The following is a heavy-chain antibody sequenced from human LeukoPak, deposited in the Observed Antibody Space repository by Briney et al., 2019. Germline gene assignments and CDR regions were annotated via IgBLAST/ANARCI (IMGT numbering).Heavy chain of an antibody. Sequence: GSLRLSCAASGFTFSSYEMNWVRQAPGKGLEWVSYISSSGSYIYYADSVKSRFTISRDNAKNSLYLQMNSLRAEDTAVYYCASNYLKDAFDIWGQGTMVTVSS. CDR1: GFTFSSYE. CDR2: ISSSGSYI. J-gene: IGHJ3*02. V-gene: IGHV3-21*05. D-gene: IGHD2/OR15-2a*01. CDR3: ASNYLKDAFDI.